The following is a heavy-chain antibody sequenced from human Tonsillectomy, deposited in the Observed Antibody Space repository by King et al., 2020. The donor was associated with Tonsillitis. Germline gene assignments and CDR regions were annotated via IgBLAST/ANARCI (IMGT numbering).Heavy chain of an antibody. V-gene: IGHV4-4*02. CDR2: IYHSGST. D-gene: IGHD3-22*01. J-gene: IGHJ4*02. CDR1: GGSISSSNW. Sequence: VQLQESGPGLVKPSGTLSLTCAVSGGSISSSNWWSWVRQPPGKGLEWIGEIYHSGSTNYNPSLKSRVTISVDKSKSQFSLKLSSVTAADTAVYYCARLGSADYYSYYFDYWGQGTLVSVSS. CDR3: ARLGSADYYSYYFDY.